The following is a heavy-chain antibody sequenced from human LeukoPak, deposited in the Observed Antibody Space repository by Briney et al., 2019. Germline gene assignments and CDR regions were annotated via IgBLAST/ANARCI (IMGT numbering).Heavy chain of an antibody. V-gene: IGHV3-48*01. Sequence: GGSLRLSCAASGFSFSTYSMNWVRQAPGQGPEWISYITDNGKNKYYADSMKGRFTISRDNVKNSLYLQMDSLRAEDTAVYYCARGGVGDGDYFGIWGQGTLDTVSS. CDR3: ARGGVGDGDYFGI. D-gene: IGHD5-24*01. J-gene: IGHJ4*02. CDR1: GFSFSTYS. CDR2: ITDNGKNK.